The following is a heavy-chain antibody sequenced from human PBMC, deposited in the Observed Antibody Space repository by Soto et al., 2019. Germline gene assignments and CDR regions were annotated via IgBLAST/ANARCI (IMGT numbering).Heavy chain of an antibody. D-gene: IGHD6-19*01. CDR2: IWYDGSNK. Sequence: ESGGGVVQPGRSLRLSCAASGFTFSSYGMHWVRQAPGKGLEWVAVIWYDGSNKYSADSVKGRFTISRDNSKNTLYLQMNSLRAEDTAVYYCARVGIPRYSSGWYDYWGQGTLVTVSS. CDR3: ARVGIPRYSSGWYDY. CDR1: GFTFSSYG. J-gene: IGHJ4*02. V-gene: IGHV3-33*01.